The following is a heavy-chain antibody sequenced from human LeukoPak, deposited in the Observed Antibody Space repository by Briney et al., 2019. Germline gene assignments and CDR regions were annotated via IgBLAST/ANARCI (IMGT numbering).Heavy chain of an antibody. V-gene: IGHV4-39*01. J-gene: IGHJ5*02. D-gene: IGHD5-18*01. Sequence: SETLSLTWTVSGXSISSGSYYWGWIRQPPGKGLEWIGSIFYSGSTYYNPSLKSRVTISVDTSKSQFSLKLNSVTAADTAVYYCAGLRGYSNSWGQGTLVTVSS. CDR2: IFYSGST. CDR1: GXSISSGSYY. CDR3: AGLRGYSNS.